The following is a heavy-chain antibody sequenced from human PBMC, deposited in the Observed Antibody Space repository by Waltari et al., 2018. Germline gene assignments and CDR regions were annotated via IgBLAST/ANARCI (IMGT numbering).Heavy chain of an antibody. CDR3: ARWDSPGRYFGD. V-gene: IGHV4-59*08. Sequence: QVQLQESGPGLERPSATLSLTCSVSGGSITHYFWNWIRQPPGKGLQWIWYIGHTGITKSNPSPKRRVTMAVDTSKSQLSLTLTSVSATDTAVYFCARWDSPGRYFGDWCQGTPVTVSS. CDR1: GGSITHYF. D-gene: IGHD1-20*01. J-gene: IGHJ4*02. CDR2: IGHTGIT.